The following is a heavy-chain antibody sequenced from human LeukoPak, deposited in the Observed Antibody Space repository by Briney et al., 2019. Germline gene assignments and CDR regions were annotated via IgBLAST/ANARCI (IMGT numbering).Heavy chain of an antibody. J-gene: IGHJ5*02. CDR2: IKQDGSEK. Sequence: PGGSLRLSCAASGFTFSSYWMSWVRQAPGKGLEWVANIKQDGSEKYYVDSVKGRFTISRDNAKNSLYLQMNSLRAEDTAVYYCARREIGGYCSSTSCYSNLHRWFDPWGQGTLVTVSS. CDR1: GFTFSSYW. CDR3: ARREIGGYCSSTSCYSNLHRWFDP. D-gene: IGHD2-2*01. V-gene: IGHV3-7*01.